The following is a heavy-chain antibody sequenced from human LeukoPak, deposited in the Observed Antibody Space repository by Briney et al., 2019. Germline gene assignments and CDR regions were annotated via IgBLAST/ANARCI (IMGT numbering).Heavy chain of an antibody. Sequence: GGSLRLSCAASGFPFSGSAMHWVRQASGKGLEWVGRIRSKANSYATAYAASVKGRFTISRDDSKNTAYLQMNSLKTEDTAVYYCTRRLADSSGSLDYWGQGTLVTVSS. D-gene: IGHD3-22*01. J-gene: IGHJ4*02. CDR3: TRRLADSSGSLDY. V-gene: IGHV3-73*01. CDR2: IRSKANSYAT. CDR1: GFPFSGSA.